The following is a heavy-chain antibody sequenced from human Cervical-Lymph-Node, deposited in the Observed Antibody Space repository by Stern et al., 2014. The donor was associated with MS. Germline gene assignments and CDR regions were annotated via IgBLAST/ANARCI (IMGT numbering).Heavy chain of an antibody. D-gene: IGHD4-23*01. CDR1: GGTFSTHG. CDR2: IIPFAQSP. V-gene: IGHV1-69*01. Sequence: QMQLVQSGAEVKKPGSSVRVSCKSSGGTFSTHGLSWVRRAPGQGLEWMGGIIPFAQSPSYAQKFQGRVTFTADESSNTAYMELSSLKSEDTAVYYCARERGTVVNPLNDAFDIWGQGTMVTVSS. CDR3: ARERGTVVNPLNDAFDI. J-gene: IGHJ3*02.